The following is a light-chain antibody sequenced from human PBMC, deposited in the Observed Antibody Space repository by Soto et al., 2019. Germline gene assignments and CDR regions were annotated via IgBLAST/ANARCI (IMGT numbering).Light chain of an antibody. CDR2: AAS. J-gene: IGKJ1*01. CDR1: QGITNW. Sequence: DIQMTQSPSSVSASVGDRVTITCRASQGITNWLAWCQQTPGKAPKLLIYAASGLPRGVPSRFSGSGSGTEFTLTISSLQPDDFATYYCQHYNSYSEAFGQGTKVDIK. CDR3: QHYNSYSEA. V-gene: IGKV1D-16*01.